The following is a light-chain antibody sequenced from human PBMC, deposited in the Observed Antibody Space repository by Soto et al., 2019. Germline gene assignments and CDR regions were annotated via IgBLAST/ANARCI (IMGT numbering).Light chain of an antibody. V-gene: IGKV3-20*01. CDR2: DVS. Sequence: EIVLTPSPGTLSLSPGERATLSCRSSHRVSSNYLAWYQQKPGQAPRLLIYDVSSRATGIPDRFSGSGSGTDFTLTISRLEPVDFAVYYCQQYGISPTFGQGTKGEIK. J-gene: IGKJ1*01. CDR1: HRVSSNY. CDR3: QQYGISPT.